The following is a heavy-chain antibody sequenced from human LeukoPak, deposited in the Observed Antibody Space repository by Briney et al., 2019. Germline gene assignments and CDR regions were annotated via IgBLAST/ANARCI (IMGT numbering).Heavy chain of an antibody. J-gene: IGHJ4*02. CDR2: IYPGDSDT. CDR1: GYSFTSYW. D-gene: IGHD5-12*01. V-gene: IGHV5-51*01. Sequence: RGESLKISCKGSGYSFTSYWIGWVRQMPGKGLEWMGIIYPGDSDTRYSPSFQGQVTISADKSISTAYLQWSSLKASDTAMYYCARESLSVDIVATTLMGTFDYWGQGTLVTVSS. CDR3: ARESLSVDIVATTLMGTFDY.